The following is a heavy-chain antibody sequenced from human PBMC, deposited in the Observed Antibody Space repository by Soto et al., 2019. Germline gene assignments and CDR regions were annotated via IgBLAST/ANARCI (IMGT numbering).Heavy chain of an antibody. Sequence: QVQLVESGGGLVKPGGSLRLSCAASGFTFSDYYMSWIRQAPGKGLEWVSYISSSGSTIYYADSVKGRFTISRDNAKNSLYLQMNSLRAEDTAVYYCARVSNPRESGEFVYYYYYMDVWGKGTTVTVSS. CDR1: GFTFSDYY. V-gene: IGHV3-11*01. D-gene: IGHD3-16*01. J-gene: IGHJ6*03. CDR3: ARVSNPRESGEFVYYYYYMDV. CDR2: ISSSGSTI.